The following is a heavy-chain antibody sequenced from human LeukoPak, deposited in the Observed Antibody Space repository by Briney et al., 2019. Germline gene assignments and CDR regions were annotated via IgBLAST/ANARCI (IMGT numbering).Heavy chain of an antibody. Sequence: GGSLRLSCAASGFTFSSYAMSWVCQAPGKGLEWVSAISGSGGSTYYADSVKGRFTISRDNSKNTLYLQMNSLRAEDTAVYYCAKDRRRIAVAGISPFDYWGQGTLVTVSS. CDR3: AKDRRRIAVAGISPFDY. V-gene: IGHV3-23*01. D-gene: IGHD6-19*01. CDR1: GFTFSSYA. J-gene: IGHJ4*02. CDR2: ISGSGGST.